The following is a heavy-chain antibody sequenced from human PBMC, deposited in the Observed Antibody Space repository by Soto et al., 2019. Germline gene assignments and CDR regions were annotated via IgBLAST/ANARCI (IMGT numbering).Heavy chain of an antibody. CDR3: ARFYGDYGGYYFDY. J-gene: IGHJ4*02. CDR2: IYHSGST. Sequence: QRLLQESGSGLVKPSQTLSLTSAVSGGSISSGGYSWSWIRQPPGKGLEWIGYIYHSGSTYYKPSLKSRITISVDKSKHQFSLKLSSVTAADTSVYYCARFYGDYGGYYFDYWGQVTLVTVSS. CDR1: GGSISSGGYS. V-gene: IGHV4-30-2*01. D-gene: IGHD4-17*01.